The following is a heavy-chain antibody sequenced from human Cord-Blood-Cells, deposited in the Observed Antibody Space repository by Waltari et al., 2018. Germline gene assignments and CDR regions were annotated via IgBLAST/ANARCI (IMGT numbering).Heavy chain of an antibody. D-gene: IGHD6-6*01. CDR2: IYYRGST. CDR1: GGSIRTSCYY. Sequence: QLPLQDSAPGLVKPSETLSLTCTVSGGSIRTSCYYWGRIRQPPGKGLEWIGSIYYRGSTDYNPSLKGRVTISVETSKNQFSLRLSSVTDADTAVYYCARGGGDSSSCFYYWGQGTLVTVSS. CDR3: ARGGGDSSSCFYY. V-gene: IGHV4-39*01. J-gene: IGHJ4*02.